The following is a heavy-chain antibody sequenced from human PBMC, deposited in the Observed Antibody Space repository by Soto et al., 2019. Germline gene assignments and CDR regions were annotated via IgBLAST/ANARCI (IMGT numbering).Heavy chain of an antibody. J-gene: IGHJ4*02. D-gene: IGHD3-22*01. CDR3: AKGRSYDSSGYPIFDY. V-gene: IGHV3-9*01. Sequence: PGGSLRLSCAASGFTFDDYAMHWVRQAPGKGLEWVSGISWNSGSIGYADSVKGRFTISRDNAKNSLYLQMNSLRAEDTALYYCAKGRSYDSSGYPIFDYWGQGTLVTVSS. CDR1: GFTFDDYA. CDR2: ISWNSGSI.